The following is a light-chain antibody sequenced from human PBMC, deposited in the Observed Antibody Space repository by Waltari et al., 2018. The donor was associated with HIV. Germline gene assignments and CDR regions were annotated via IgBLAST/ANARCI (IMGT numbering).Light chain of an antibody. J-gene: IGKJ1*01. V-gene: IGKV3-20*01. CDR3: QQYGGSART. CDR2: DAF. Sequence: EIVLTQSPGTLSLSPGERVTLSCRASQTVRSNYLAWYQQKPGQAPRLIIYDAFKRATGIPVRFSGSGSGTDFTLTISRLEPEDFAVYYCQQYGGSARTFGQGTKVEI. CDR1: QTVRSNY.